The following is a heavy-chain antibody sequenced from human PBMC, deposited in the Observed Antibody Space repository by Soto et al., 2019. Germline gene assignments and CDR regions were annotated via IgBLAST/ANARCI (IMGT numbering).Heavy chain of an antibody. CDR1: GGSMNDYY. D-gene: IGHD3-10*01. V-gene: IGHV4-59*01. Sequence: SETLCLTCSVSGGSMNDYYWSWIRQPPGKGLEWIAYMYYNGNAKYNPSLKSRVTISGDTSKNHFYLRLTSVTAADTAVYYCARSYGSGRYYTQEPYPDRMDGWGLGNTVTVS. J-gene: IGHJ6*02. CDR2: MYYNGNA. CDR3: ARSYGSGRYYTQEPYPDRMDG.